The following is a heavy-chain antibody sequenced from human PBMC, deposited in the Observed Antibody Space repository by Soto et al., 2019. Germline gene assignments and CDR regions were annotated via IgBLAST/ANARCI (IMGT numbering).Heavy chain of an antibody. V-gene: IGHV3-23*01. CDR2: ISGSGGST. Sequence: GGSLRLSCAASGFTFSSYAMIWVRQAPGKGLEWVSAISGSGGSTYYADSVKGRFTISRDNSKNTLYPQMNSLRAEETAVYYCAKELAAAGSVGAFDIWGQGTMVTASS. CDR1: GFTFSSYA. D-gene: IGHD6-13*01. CDR3: AKELAAAGSVGAFDI. J-gene: IGHJ3*02.